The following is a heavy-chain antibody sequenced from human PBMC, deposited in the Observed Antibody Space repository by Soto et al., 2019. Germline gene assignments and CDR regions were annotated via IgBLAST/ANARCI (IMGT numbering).Heavy chain of an antibody. Sequence: GGSLRLSCAASGFTFSSYSMNWVRQAPGKGLEWVSSISSSSSYIYYADSVKGRFTISRDNAKNSLYLQMNSLRAEDTAVYYCARVCSCRGSYWDLYYYYGMDVWGQGTTVTVSS. D-gene: IGHD1-26*01. V-gene: IGHV3-21*01. CDR2: ISSSSSYI. J-gene: IGHJ6*02. CDR1: GFTFSSYS. CDR3: ARVCSCRGSYWDLYYYYGMDV.